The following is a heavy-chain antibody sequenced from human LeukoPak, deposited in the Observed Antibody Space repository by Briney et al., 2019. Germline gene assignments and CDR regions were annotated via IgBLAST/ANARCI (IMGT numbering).Heavy chain of an antibody. V-gene: IGHV3-49*03. D-gene: IGHD3-10*01. CDR2: IRSEAYGGTT. CDR3: TREWFGESQGPFDY. Sequence: PGGSLRLSCTASGFTSGDYAMSWFRQAPGKGLEWVGFIRSEAYGGTTEYAASVKGRFTISRDDSKSIAYLQMNSLKTEDTAMYYCTREWFGESQGPFDYWGQGTLVTVSS. CDR1: GFTSGDYA. J-gene: IGHJ4*02.